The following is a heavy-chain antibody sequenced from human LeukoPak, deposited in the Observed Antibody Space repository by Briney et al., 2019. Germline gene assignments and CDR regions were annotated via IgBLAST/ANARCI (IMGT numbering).Heavy chain of an antibody. Sequence: GGSLRLSCAASGFTFSNAWMSWVRQVPGKGLEWVGRVRATTDGGTIEYTAPVKGRFSISRDDSTNTLYLQMNSLKNEDTAVYYCAADTPRPLAQIDYWGQGALVTVSS. V-gene: IGHV3-15*01. CDR2: VRATTDGGTI. CDR1: GFTFSNAW. D-gene: IGHD1-1*01. J-gene: IGHJ4*02. CDR3: AADTPRPLAQIDY.